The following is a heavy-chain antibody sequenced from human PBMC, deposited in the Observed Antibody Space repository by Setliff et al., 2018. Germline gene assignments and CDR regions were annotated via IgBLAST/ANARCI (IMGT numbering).Heavy chain of an antibody. V-gene: IGHV4-61*09. Sequence: PLETLSLTCNVSGGSIRSGTYYWSWIRQPAERGLEWIGHIYGTGSTSYNPSLKSRVTLSIDASKRQFSLKLTSVTAADTAVYYCARMSGFQYMDVWGKGTTVTVSS. CDR1: GGSIRSGTYY. J-gene: IGHJ6*03. CDR3: ARMSGFQYMDV. CDR2: IYGTGST. D-gene: IGHD3-3*01.